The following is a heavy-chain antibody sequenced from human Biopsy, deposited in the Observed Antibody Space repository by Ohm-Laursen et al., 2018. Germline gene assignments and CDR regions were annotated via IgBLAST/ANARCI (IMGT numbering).Heavy chain of an antibody. J-gene: IGHJ5*02. V-gene: IGHV1-2*02. CDR2: INAKTGDT. CDR1: GSTFTGYH. D-gene: IGHD3-22*01. CDR3: TRGGYYYDSLAYYYWFDP. Sequence: GASVTVSCKASGSTFTGYHVHWVRQAPGQGLEWMGWINAKTGDTNYAQKFQGRVTMTRDTSISTAYVDLSSLRSDDPAVYYCTRGGYYYDSLAYYYWFDPWGQGTLVTVSS.